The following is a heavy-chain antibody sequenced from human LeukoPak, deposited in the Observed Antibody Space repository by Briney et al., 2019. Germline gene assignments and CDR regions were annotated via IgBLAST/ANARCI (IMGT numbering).Heavy chain of an antibody. J-gene: IGHJ4*02. D-gene: IGHD1-1*01. Sequence: SETLSLTCTVSGGSISSYYWSWIRQPAGKGLEWIGRIYTSGSTNYNPSLKSRVTMSVDTSKNQFSLKLSSVTAADTAVYYCASTFNWSRGATTLDYWGRGTLVTVSS. CDR2: IYTSGST. V-gene: IGHV4-4*07. CDR3: ASTFNWSRGATTLDY. CDR1: GGSISSYY.